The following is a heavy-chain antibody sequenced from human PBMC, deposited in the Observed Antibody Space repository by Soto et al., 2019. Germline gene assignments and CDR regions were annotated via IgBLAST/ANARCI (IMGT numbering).Heavy chain of an antibody. CDR3: AREGSLGLDV. D-gene: IGHD3-10*01. J-gene: IGHJ6*02. CDR1: GFIFSSFW. V-gene: IGHV3-74*03. Sequence: EVRLEEAGGGFVQPGGSLRVSCSGSGFIFSSFWMHWVRQGPGKGLEWVSRINGDGASLAYAESVKGRFSISRDNVKNTLHLQMNSQGVDDTAVYFCAREGSLGLDVWGRGTTVTVSS. CDR2: INGDGASL.